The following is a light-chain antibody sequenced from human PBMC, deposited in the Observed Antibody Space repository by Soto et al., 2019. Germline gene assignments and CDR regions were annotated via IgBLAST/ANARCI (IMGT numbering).Light chain of an antibody. Sequence: EIVLTQSPVTLSLSPGERATLSCRASQSVDRYLAWYQQKPGQAPRLLIYDVSNRATGIPARFSGSGSGTDFTLTISRLEPEDFAVYYCQQYGSSPRTFGQGTKVDIK. V-gene: IGKV3-20*01. CDR2: DVS. CDR1: QSVDRY. J-gene: IGKJ1*01. CDR3: QQYGSSPRT.